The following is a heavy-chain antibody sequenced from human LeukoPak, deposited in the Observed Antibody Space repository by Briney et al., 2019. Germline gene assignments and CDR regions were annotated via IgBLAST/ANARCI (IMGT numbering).Heavy chain of an antibody. V-gene: IGHV3-23*01. J-gene: IGHJ4*02. CDR3: ANGLKLTYSSGWFSGGYFDY. Sequence: PGGSLRLSCAASGFTFSSYAMSWVRQAPGKGLEWVSAISGSGGSTYYADSVKGRFTISRDNSKNTLYLQMNSLRAEDTAVYYCANGLKLTYSSGWFSGGYFDYWGQGTLVTVSS. CDR2: ISGSGGST. D-gene: IGHD6-19*01. CDR1: GFTFSSYA.